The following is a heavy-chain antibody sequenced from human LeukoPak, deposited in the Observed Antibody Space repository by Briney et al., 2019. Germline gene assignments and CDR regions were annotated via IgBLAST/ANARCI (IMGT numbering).Heavy chain of an antibody. V-gene: IGHV4-61*02. CDR3: ARHSFSSGYYAYFQH. CDR1: GGSISSGSYY. Sequence: SQTLSLTCTVSGGSISSGSYYWSWIRQPAGKGLEWIGRIYTSGSTNYNPSLKSRVTISVDTSKNQFSLKLSSVTAADTAVYYCARHSFSSGYYAYFQHWGQGTLVTVSS. D-gene: IGHD3-22*01. J-gene: IGHJ1*01. CDR2: IYTSGST.